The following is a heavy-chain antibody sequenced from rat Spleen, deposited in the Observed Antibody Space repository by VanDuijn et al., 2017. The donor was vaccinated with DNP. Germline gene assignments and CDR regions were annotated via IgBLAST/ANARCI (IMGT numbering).Heavy chain of an antibody. CDR1: GFTLNNFD. J-gene: IGHJ2*01. CDR2: ITSNGGAT. CDR3: ARNYGGFRPWDY. D-gene: IGHD1-11*01. Sequence: EVQLVESGGGLVQPGRSLKLSCAASGFTLNNFDMAWVRQAPTKGLEWVASITSNGGATYYLDSVKGRFTISRDDAQDTLYLQMNSLRSEDTATYYCARNYGGFRPWDYWGQGVMVTVSS. V-gene: IGHV5S13*01.